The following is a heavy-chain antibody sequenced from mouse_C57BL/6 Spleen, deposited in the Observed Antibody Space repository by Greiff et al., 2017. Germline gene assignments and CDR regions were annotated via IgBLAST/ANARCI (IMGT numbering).Heavy chain of an antibody. J-gene: IGHJ4*01. CDR3: ARRSGTGYAMDY. V-gene: IGHV5-17*01. Sequence: EVKVVESGGGLVKPGGSLKLSCAASGFTFSDYGMYWVRQAPEKGLEWVAYISSGSSTTYYADTVKGRFTISRDNAKNTLFLQMTSLRSEDTAMYYCARRSGTGYAMDYWGQGTSVTVSS. CDR1: GFTFSDYG. CDR2: ISSGSSTT. D-gene: IGHD4-1*01.